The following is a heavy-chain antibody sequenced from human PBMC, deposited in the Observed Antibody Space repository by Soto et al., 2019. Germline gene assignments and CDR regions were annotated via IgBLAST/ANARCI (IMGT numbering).Heavy chain of an antibody. V-gene: IGHV3-23*01. D-gene: IGHD2-2*01. CDR2: ISGSGGST. J-gene: IGHJ4*02. CDR1: GFTFSSYA. CDR3: AKVLGSTSTGPYFDY. Sequence: GGSLRLSCAASGFTFSSYAMSWVRQAPGKGLEWVSAISGSGGSTYYADSVEGRFTISRDNSKNTLYLQMNSLRAEDTAVYYCAKVLGSTSTGPYFDYWGQGTLVTVSS.